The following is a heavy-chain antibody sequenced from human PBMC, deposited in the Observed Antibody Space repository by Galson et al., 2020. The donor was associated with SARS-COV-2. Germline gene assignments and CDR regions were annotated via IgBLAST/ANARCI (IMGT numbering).Heavy chain of an antibody. CDR1: GFTFRNYE. Sequence: GGSLRLSCAASGFTFRNYEMNWVRQAPGKGLEWVSYISSSGTTIYYADSVKGRFTISRDNAKSSLHLHMNSLRAEDTAIYYCARLVLGHYYDSNKYDAFDIWGQRTMVTVSS. J-gene: IGHJ3*02. D-gene: IGHD3-22*01. CDR3: ARLVLGHYYDSNKYDAFDI. V-gene: IGHV3-48*03. CDR2: ISSSGTTI.